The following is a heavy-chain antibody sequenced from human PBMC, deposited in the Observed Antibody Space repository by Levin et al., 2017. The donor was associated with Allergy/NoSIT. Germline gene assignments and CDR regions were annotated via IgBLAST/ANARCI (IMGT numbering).Heavy chain of an antibody. CDR1: GYTFRNHY. V-gene: IGHV1-2*02. J-gene: IGHJ4*02. Sequence: GESLKISCETSGYTFRNHYIHWVRQAPGQGLEWMGWINPNTGGTNYVQKFQGRVTMTRDMSISTVYVELNRLRSDDTAVYYCARVGFDGSPPSGPDYWGQGTLVTVSS. CDR3: ARVGFDGSPPSGPDY. D-gene: IGHD1-26*01. CDR2: INPNTGGT.